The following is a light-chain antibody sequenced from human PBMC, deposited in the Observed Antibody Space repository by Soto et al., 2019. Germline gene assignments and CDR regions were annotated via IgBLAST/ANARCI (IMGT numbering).Light chain of an antibody. CDR2: DAS. V-gene: IGKV1D-13*01. CDR3: QQFNNWPVT. J-gene: IGKJ3*01. Sequence: ANQLTQSPSSLSASVGDRVTITCRASQAISSALAWYQQKPGKPPKLLIYDASTLQSGVPSRFSGTASGTDFTLTINSLQPADFATYYCQQFNNWPVTFGPGTKVDIK. CDR1: QAISSA.